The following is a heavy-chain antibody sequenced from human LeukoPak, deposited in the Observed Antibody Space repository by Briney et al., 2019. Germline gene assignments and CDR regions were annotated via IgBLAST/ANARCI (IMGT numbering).Heavy chain of an antibody. V-gene: IGHV3-23*01. J-gene: IGHJ4*02. D-gene: IGHD4-11*01. Sequence: GSLRLSCAASGLTFSNYAMNWVRQASGKGLEWVSGITDSGRKTYYADSVKGRFSISRDNSKNTLYLQMNSLRAEDTAVYYCAKSEFCSNYFEYFDYWGQGTLVTVSS. CDR1: GLTFSNYA. CDR3: AKSEFCSNYFEYFDY. CDR2: ITDSGRKT.